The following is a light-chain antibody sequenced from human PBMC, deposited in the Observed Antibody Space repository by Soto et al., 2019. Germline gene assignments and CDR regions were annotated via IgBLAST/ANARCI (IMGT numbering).Light chain of an antibody. Sequence: QSVLTQPPSPSGSSGQSVTISCSGTSSDVGGYNYVSWFQQHPGKAPKLMIYEVTKRPSGVPDRFSGSKSGNTASLTVSGLQAEDEAEYYCSSYVGSNNFVFGTGTKVTVL. V-gene: IGLV2-8*01. J-gene: IGLJ1*01. CDR2: EVT. CDR1: SSDVGGYNY. CDR3: SSYVGSNNFV.